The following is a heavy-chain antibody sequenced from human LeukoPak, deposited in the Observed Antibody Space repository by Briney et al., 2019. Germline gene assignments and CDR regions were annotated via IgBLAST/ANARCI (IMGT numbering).Heavy chain of an antibody. Sequence: SVKVSCKASGGTFSSYAISWVRQAPGQGLEWMGGIIPIFGTANYAQKFQGRVTITTDESTSTAYMELSSLRSVDTAVYYCARGPPTYDFWSGYPFDHWGQGTLVTVSS. V-gene: IGHV1-69*05. CDR3: ARGPPTYDFWSGYPFDH. CDR1: GGTFSSYA. D-gene: IGHD3-3*01. CDR2: IIPIFGTA. J-gene: IGHJ4*02.